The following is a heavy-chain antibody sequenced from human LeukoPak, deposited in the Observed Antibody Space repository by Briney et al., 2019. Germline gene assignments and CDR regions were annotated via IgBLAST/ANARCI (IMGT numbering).Heavy chain of an antibody. J-gene: IGHJ4*02. Sequence: PGGSLRLSCAASGFTFSSYAMSWVRKAPGKGLEWVSAISGSGGSTYYADSVKGRFTISRDNSKNTLYLQMNSLRAEDTAVYCCAKNLYSSGWYYFDYRGQGTLVTVSS. D-gene: IGHD6-19*01. CDR3: AKNLYSSGWYYFDY. CDR2: ISGSGGST. CDR1: GFTFSSYA. V-gene: IGHV3-23*01.